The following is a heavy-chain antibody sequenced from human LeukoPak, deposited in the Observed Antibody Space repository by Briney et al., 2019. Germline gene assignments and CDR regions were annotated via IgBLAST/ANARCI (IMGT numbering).Heavy chain of an antibody. V-gene: IGHV3-9*03. CDR1: GFTFDDYA. CDR2: VSWNSDSI. CDR3: AKSSSSRYYYYYYIDV. J-gene: IGHJ6*03. D-gene: IGHD2-2*01. Sequence: GGSLRLSCAASGFTFDDYAMHWVRQAPGKGLEWVSGVSWNSDSIGYADSVKGRFTISRDNAKNSLYLQMNSLRAEDMALYYCAKSSSSRYYYYYYIDVWGKGTTFTVSS.